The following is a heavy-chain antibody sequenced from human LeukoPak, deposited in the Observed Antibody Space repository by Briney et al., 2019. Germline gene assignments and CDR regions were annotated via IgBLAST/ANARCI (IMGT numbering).Heavy chain of an antibody. CDR1: GFTFSSYG. Sequence: GGSLRLSCAASGFTFSSYGMSWVRQAPGKGLKWVSAISGSGGSTYYADSVKGRFTISRDNSKNTLYLQMNSLRAEDTAVYYCAKEGWIQLWLDYWGQGTLVTVSS. J-gene: IGHJ4*02. CDR2: ISGSGGST. V-gene: IGHV3-23*01. D-gene: IGHD5-18*01. CDR3: AKEGWIQLWLDY.